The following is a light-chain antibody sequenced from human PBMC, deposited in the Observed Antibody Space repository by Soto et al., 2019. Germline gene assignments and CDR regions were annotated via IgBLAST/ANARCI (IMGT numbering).Light chain of an antibody. CDR1: ELGDKY. J-gene: IGLJ2*01. Sequence: SYELTQPPSVFVSPGQTASITCSGDELGDKYVYWYQQKPGQSPVLVIYQDDKRPSGIPERFSGSNSGNTATLTISGTQAMDEADYYCQAWATNAVVFGGGTKLTVL. CDR3: QAWATNAVV. CDR2: QDD. V-gene: IGLV3-1*01.